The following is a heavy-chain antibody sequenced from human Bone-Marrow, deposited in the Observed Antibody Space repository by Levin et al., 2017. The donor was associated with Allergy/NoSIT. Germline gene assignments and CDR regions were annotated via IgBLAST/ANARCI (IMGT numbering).Heavy chain of an antibody. CDR2: HYYRGST. Sequence: SQTLSLTCSVSGGSISSLTSYWGWIRQPPGKGLEWIGSHYYRGSTYSNPSLTSRVTISVDASKNQFSLRLNSVTAADTAVYYCARIPTDFYGSGDYKFDHWGQGKLVTVSS. CDR3: ARIPTDFYGSGDYKFDH. CDR1: GGSISSLTSY. J-gene: IGHJ4*02. D-gene: IGHD3-10*01. V-gene: IGHV4-39*01.